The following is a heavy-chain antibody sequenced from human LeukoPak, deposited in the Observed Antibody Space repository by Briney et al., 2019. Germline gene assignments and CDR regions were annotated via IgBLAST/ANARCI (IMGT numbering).Heavy chain of an antibody. J-gene: IGHJ4*02. CDR1: GFTFDDYG. CDR2: INWNGGST. D-gene: IGHD2-15*01. CDR3: ARRDIVVVVSASDY. Sequence: GGSLRLSCAASGFTFDDYGMSWVRQAPGKGLEWVSGINWNGGSTGYADSVKGRFTISRDNAKNSLYLQMNSLSVDDTAVYYCARRDIVVVVSASDYWGQGTLVTVSS. V-gene: IGHV3-20*04.